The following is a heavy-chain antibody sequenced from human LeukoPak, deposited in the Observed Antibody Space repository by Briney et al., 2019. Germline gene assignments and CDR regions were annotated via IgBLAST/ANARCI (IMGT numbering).Heavy chain of an antibody. D-gene: IGHD3/OR15-3a*01. J-gene: IGHJ5*02. CDR3: AKDVLVGRVINNWFDP. Sequence: PGGSLRLSCTASGFTFGDYAMSWVRQAPGKGLEWVGFIRSKAYGGTTEYAASVKGRFTISRDDSKSIAYLQMNSLRAEDTAVYYCAKDVLVGRVINNWFDPWGQGTLVTVSS. CDR2: IRSKAYGGTT. CDR1: GFTFGDYA. V-gene: IGHV3-49*04.